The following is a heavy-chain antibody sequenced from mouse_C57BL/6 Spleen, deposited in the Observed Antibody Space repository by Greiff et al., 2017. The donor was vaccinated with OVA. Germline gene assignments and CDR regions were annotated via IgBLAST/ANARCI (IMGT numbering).Heavy chain of an antibody. V-gene: IGHV1-52*01. J-gene: IGHJ2*01. CDR1: GYTFTSYW. CDR3: ARDYYGSSLYFDY. Sequence: QVQLQQSGAELVRPGSSVKLSCKASGYTFTSYWMHWVKQRPIQGLEWIGNIDPSDSETPYNQKFKDKATLTVDKSSSTAYMQLSSLTSEDSAVYYCARDYYGSSLYFDYWGQGTTLTVSS. D-gene: IGHD1-1*01. CDR2: IDPSDSET.